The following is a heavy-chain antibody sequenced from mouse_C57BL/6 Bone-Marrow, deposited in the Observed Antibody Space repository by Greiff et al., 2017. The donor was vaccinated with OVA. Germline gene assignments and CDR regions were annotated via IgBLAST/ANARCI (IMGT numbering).Heavy chain of an antibody. CDR2: IDPNSGGT. Sequence: VQLQQPGAELVKPGASVKLSCKASGYTFTSYWMHWVKQRPGRGLEWIGRIDPNSGGTKYNEKFKSKATLTVDKPSSTAYMQLSSLTSEDSAVYYCERYYGSSYYSYWYFDVWGTGTTVTVSS. CDR1: GYTFTSYW. V-gene: IGHV1-72*01. CDR3: ERYYGSSYYSYWYFDV. J-gene: IGHJ1*03. D-gene: IGHD1-1*01.